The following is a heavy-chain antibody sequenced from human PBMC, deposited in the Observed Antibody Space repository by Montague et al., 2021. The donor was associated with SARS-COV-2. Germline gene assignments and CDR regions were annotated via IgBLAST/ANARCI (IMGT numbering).Heavy chain of an antibody. CDR2: IWTSGTT. V-gene: IGHV4-61*02. CDR3: ARGAKYYGFYHPFED. J-gene: IGHJ4*02. D-gene: IGHD3-16*01. CDR1: DGSINTDTYF. Sequence: TPSLTCTVSDGSINTDTYFWSWIRQPAGKGLEWIGRIWTSGTTKYNPTLKSRVTMSMDTSKKQFSLNVTSVTAADTAVYYCARGAKYYGFYHPFEDWGQGALVTVSS.